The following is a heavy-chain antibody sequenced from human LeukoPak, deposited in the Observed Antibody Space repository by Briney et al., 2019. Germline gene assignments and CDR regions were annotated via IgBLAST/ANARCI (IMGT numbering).Heavy chain of an antibody. Sequence: GSLRLSCAASGFTFSSYSMNWVRQAPGKGLEWVSSISSSSSYIYYADSVKGRFTISRDNAENSLYLQMNSLRAEDTAVYYCAKDWGHPGFDYWGQGTLVTVSS. V-gene: IGHV3-21*01. CDR1: GFTFSSYS. CDR2: ISSSSSYI. D-gene: IGHD3-16*01. CDR3: AKDWGHPGFDY. J-gene: IGHJ4*02.